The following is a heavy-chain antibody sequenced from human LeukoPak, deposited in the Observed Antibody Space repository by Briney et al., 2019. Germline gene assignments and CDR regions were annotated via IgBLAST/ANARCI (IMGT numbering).Heavy chain of an antibody. CDR3: VKGPFNYRANSFAP. Sequence: GGSLRLSCSASGFTFSSYAMNWVRQAPGKGLDYISSITSNGDTTYYADSVKGRFTISRDNSKNTLYLQMITLRAEDTAVYYSVKGPFNYRANSFAPWGQGTLVTVSS. CDR1: GFTFSSYA. V-gene: IGHV3-64*03. CDR2: ITSNGDTT. J-gene: IGHJ5*02. D-gene: IGHD4/OR15-4a*01.